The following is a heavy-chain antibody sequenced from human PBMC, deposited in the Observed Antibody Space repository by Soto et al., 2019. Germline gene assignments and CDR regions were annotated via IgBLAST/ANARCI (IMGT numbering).Heavy chain of an antibody. Sequence: PDGSLRLSCASSGFTFSSYAMSWVRQAPGKGLEWVSAISGSGGSTYYADSVKGRFTISRDNSKNTLYLQMNSLRAEDTAVYYCARSSPIIAAAGNYYYYGKDVWGQGTTVTVSS. D-gene: IGHD6-13*01. CDR2: ISGSGGST. CDR3: ARSSPIIAAAGNYYYYGKDV. V-gene: IGHV3-23*01. CDR1: GFTFSSYA. J-gene: IGHJ6*02.